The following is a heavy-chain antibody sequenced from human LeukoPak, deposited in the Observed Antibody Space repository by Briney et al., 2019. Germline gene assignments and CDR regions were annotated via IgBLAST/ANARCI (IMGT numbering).Heavy chain of an antibody. J-gene: IGHJ3*01. Sequence: PGGSLRLSCAASGFTFSNYAMRWVRQAPGKGLEWVSGISGSGGSTYYADSVKGRFTISRDNSKNTLYLQMNSLRAEDTAVYYCAKFPRTSTVNDAFDLWGQGTMVTVSS. CDR3: AKFPRTSTVNDAFDL. D-gene: IGHD5/OR15-5a*01. CDR2: ISGSGGST. V-gene: IGHV3-23*01. CDR1: GFTFSNYA.